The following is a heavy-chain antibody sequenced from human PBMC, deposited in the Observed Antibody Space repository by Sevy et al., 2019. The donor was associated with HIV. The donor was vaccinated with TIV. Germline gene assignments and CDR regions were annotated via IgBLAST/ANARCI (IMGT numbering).Heavy chain of an antibody. CDR2: IKSKTDGGTT. Sequence: GGSLRLSCAASGFTFSNAWMSWVRQAPGKGLEWVGRIKSKTDGGTTDDAAPVKGRFTISRDDSKNTLYLQMNSLKTGDTAVYYCTTDARYCSSTSCLSHYWGQGTLVTVSS. V-gene: IGHV3-15*01. D-gene: IGHD2-2*01. CDR1: GFTFSNAW. CDR3: TTDARYCSSTSCLSHY. J-gene: IGHJ4*02.